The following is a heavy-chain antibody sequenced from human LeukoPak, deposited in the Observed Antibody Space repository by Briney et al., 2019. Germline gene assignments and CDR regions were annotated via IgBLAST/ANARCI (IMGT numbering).Heavy chain of an antibody. CDR2: IYYSGST. CDR3: ARRWATSSVFDY. CDR1: GDSITSSSHY. J-gene: IGHJ4*02. V-gene: IGHV4-39*01. Sequence: PSETLSLTCTVSGDSITSSSHYWGWIRQPPGKGLEWLGSIYYSGSTYSRTSLKSRLTISIDTSKSQFSLKLNSVTAADTAVYYCARRWATSSVFDYWGQGTLVTVSS. D-gene: IGHD1-26*01.